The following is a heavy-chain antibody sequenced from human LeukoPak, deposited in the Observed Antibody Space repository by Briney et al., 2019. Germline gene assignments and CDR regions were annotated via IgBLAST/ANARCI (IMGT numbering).Heavy chain of an antibody. J-gene: IGHJ4*02. CDR2: IYYSGTT. CDR3: AREVASSVHY. V-gene: IGHV4-39*01. Sequence: SETLSLTCTVSGVSISDSSYHWGWLRQPPGRGLEWIVSIYYSGTTYYRPSLNSPVTISVDTSKNQFSLKLTSVTAADTAVYYCAREVASSVHYWGQGTLVTVSS. CDR1: GVSISDSSYH. D-gene: IGHD3-10*01.